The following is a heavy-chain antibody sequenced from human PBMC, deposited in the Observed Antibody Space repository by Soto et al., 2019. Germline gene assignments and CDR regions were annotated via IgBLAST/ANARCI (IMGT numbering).Heavy chain of an antibody. CDR2: IFSNDER. J-gene: IGHJ5*02. D-gene: IGHD2-2*01. Sequence: QVTLKESGPVLVKPTETLTLTCTVSGFSLSDVRLGVSWIRQPPGKALEWLAHIFSNDERSYTTSLKSRLTHIFANDARTYTTAQKRRLTISAATSKSPVVLTMTNVDPVDTATYVCARAGYCSDTSGYERRPGWFDPWGQGTLVTVSS. CDR1: GFSLSDVRLG. V-gene: IGHV2-26*01. CDR3: ARAGYCSDTSGYERRPGWFDP.